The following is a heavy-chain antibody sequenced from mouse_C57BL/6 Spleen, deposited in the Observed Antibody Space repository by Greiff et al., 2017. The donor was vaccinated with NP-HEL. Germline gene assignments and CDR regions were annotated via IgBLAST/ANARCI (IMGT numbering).Heavy chain of an antibody. D-gene: IGHD2-4*01. J-gene: IGHJ1*03. CDR2: IGPGSGST. V-gene: IGHV1-77*01. CDR1: GYTFTDYY. CDR3: ARSEFYDDCDCWYFDV. Sequence: QVQLKESGAELVKPGASVKISCKASGYTFTDYYINWVKQRPGQGLEWIGKIGPGSGSTYYNEKFKGKATLTADTSSSTAYMQLSSLTSEDSAVYFCARSEFYDDCDCWYFDVWGKGTTVTVSS.